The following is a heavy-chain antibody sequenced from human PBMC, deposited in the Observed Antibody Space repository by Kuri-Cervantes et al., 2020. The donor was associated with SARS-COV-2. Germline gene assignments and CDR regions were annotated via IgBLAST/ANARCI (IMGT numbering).Heavy chain of an antibody. CDR2: INHGGST. CDR1: GGSFSGYH. Sequence: SETLSLTCAVYGGSFSGYHWTWIRQRPGKGLEWVGEINHGGSTNYNPSLKSRVTISVDTSKNQVSLKLTSVTAADTAVYSCARGKIVVGPAPILGLGPYYSSYYMDVWGKGTTVTVSS. J-gene: IGHJ6*03. V-gene: IGHV4-34*01. D-gene: IGHD2-2*01. CDR3: ARGKIVVGPAPILGLGPYYSSYYMDV.